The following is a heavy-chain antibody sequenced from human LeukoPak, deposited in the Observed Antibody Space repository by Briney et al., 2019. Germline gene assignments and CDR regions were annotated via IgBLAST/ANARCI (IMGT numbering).Heavy chain of an antibody. J-gene: IGHJ4*02. CDR2: IYSSGST. CDR3: ARMYSGTYGGIDY. D-gene: IGHD1-26*01. V-gene: IGHV4-4*07. Sequence: SETLSLTCTVSGGSISSYYWSWIRQPAGEGLEWIGRIYSSGSTNYNPSLKSRVTMSVDTSRNRFSLKLTSVTGADTGVYYCARMYSGTYGGIDYWGQGSLVTVSS. CDR1: GGSISSYY.